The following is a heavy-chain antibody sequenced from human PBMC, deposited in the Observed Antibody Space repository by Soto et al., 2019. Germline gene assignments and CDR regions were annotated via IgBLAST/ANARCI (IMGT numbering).Heavy chain of an antibody. CDR1: GGSINNHY. CDR2: IYYSGST. V-gene: IGHV4-59*11. D-gene: IGHD3-22*01. J-gene: IGHJ3*02. Sequence: SETLSLTCTVSGGSINNHYWSWIRQPPGKGLEWLGYIYYSGSTYYNPTLKSRVTISVDTSKNQFSLKLSSVTAADTAVYYCARADVGNYYDSSGYYPLDAFDIWGQGTMVTVSS. CDR3: ARADVGNYYDSSGYYPLDAFDI.